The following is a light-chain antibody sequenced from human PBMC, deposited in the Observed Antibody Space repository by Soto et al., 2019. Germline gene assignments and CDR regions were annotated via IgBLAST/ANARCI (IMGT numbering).Light chain of an antibody. Sequence: ASVAGCKRESVTITFRASQGIRNDLGWYQQKPGKAPKRLIYAASSLQSGVPSRFSGSGSVTDFTFTIIRLQSEDIATYYGQQYEHLPTFGQGTGLDIK. J-gene: IGKJ5*01. V-gene: IGKV1-17*01. CDR3: QQYEHLPT. CDR1: QGIRND. CDR2: AAS.